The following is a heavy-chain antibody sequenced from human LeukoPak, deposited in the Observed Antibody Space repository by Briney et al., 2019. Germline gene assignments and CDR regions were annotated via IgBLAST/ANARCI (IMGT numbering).Heavy chain of an antibody. CDR2: INNDGSDT. J-gene: IGHJ5*02. V-gene: IGHV3-74*01. Sequence: GGSLRLSCTASGFTFSSYWMHWVRQAPGKGLVWVSYINNDGSDTSYADSVKGRSTISRDNAKNTLYLQMNSLRAEDTAVYYCARDRPHNWFDPWGQGTLVTVSS. CDR1: GFTFSSYW. CDR3: ARDRPHNWFDP. D-gene: IGHD6-6*01.